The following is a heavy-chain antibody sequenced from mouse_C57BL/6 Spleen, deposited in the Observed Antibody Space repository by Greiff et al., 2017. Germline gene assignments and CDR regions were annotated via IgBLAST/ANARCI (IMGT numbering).Heavy chain of an antibody. CDR1: GYTFTDYY. D-gene: IGHD2-1*01. CDR2: INPNNGGT. Sequence: VQLQQSGPELVKPGASVKISCKASGYTFTDYYMNWVKQSHGKSLEWIGDINPNNGGTSYNQKFKGKATLTVDKSSSTAYMELRSLTSEDSAVYYCVYGNYGGFAYWGQGTLVTVSA. CDR3: VYGNYGGFAY. J-gene: IGHJ3*01. V-gene: IGHV1-26*01.